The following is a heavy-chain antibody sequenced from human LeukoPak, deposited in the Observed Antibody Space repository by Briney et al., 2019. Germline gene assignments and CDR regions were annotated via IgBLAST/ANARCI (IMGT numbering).Heavy chain of an antibody. Sequence: SETLSLTCTVSGGSISSSSYYWGWIRQPPGKGLEWIGSIYYSGSTYYNPSLKSRVTISVDTSKNQFSLKLSSVTAADTAVYYCARGYCSSTSCTYGMDVWGQGTTVTVSS. J-gene: IGHJ6*02. CDR3: ARGYCSSTSCTYGMDV. D-gene: IGHD2-2*01. V-gene: IGHV4-39*07. CDR1: GGSISSSSYY. CDR2: IYYSGST.